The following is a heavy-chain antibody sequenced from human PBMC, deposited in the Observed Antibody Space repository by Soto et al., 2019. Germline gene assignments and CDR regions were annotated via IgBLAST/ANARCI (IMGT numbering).Heavy chain of an antibody. V-gene: IGHV3-9*01. CDR2: ISWNSGSI. CDR1: GFTFDDYA. J-gene: IGHJ4*02. Sequence: EVQLVESGGGLVQPGRSLRLSCAASGFTFDDYAMHWVRQAPGKGLEWVSGISWNSGSIGYADSVKGRFTISRDNAKNVLYLQMNSLRAEDSALYYCAKGSYGAIWCQGCLVTASS. CDR3: AKGSYGAI. D-gene: IGHD1-26*01.